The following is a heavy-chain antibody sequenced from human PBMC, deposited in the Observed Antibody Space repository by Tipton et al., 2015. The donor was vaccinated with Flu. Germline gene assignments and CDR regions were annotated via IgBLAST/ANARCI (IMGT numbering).Heavy chain of an antibody. Sequence: SLRLSCAASGFRFSIYWMSWVRQAPGKGLQWVANINHDGSDQYYVDSVKGRFTISRDNTKNSVYLQLDSLRADDAAVYYCARSNWQWRTGFDYWGRGSPVTVSS. D-gene: IGHD1-14*01. CDR2: INHDGSDQ. V-gene: IGHV3-7*01. J-gene: IGHJ4*02. CDR1: GFRFSIYW. CDR3: ARSNWQWRTGFDY.